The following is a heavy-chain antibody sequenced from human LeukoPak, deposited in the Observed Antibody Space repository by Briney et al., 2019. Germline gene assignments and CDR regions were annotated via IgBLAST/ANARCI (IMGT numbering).Heavy chain of an antibody. CDR1: GFTFSSYV. CDR3: VKEHLVVFGTGDF. CDR2: ISESGDTT. D-gene: IGHD3-22*01. Sequence: GGSLRLSCAASGFTFSSYVMSWVRQAPGKGLEWVSAISESGDTTYYPDSVKGRFTISRDNSKNTLYLQMNSLRAEDTAAYYCVKEHLVVFGTGDFWGQGTLVTVSS. J-gene: IGHJ4*02. V-gene: IGHV3-23*01.